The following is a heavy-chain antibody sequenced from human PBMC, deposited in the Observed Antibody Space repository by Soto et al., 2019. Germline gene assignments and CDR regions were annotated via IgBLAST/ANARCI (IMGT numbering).Heavy chain of an antibody. CDR1: GFTFSNYA. CDR2: ITGSDDKT. CDR3: AKATHNAERAICTVTSCAAEYFQD. V-gene: IGHV3-23*01. D-gene: IGHD2-8*02. Sequence: EVQLLESGGGLVQPGGSLRLSCAASGFTFSNYAMSWVRQAPGKGLEWVTSITGSDDKTFYADSVKGRFFISRDNSRNTLDLQMNSLRAEDTAFYYCAKATHNAERAICTVTSCAAEYFQDWCQCNLVVVSS. J-gene: IGHJ1*01.